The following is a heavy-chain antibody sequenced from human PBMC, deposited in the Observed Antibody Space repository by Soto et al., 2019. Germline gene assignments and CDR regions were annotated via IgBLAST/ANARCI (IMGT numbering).Heavy chain of an antibody. CDR2: MNPNSGNT. CDR1: GYTFTSYD. Sequence: ASVKVSCKASGYTFTSYDINWVRQATGQGLEWMGWMNPNSGNTGYAQKFQGRVTMTRNTSISTAYMELSSLRSEDTAAYYCARGFRGRCRSTSCYHWFDPWGQGTLVTVSS. J-gene: IGHJ5*02. CDR3: ARGFRGRCRSTSCYHWFDP. D-gene: IGHD2-2*01. V-gene: IGHV1-8*01.